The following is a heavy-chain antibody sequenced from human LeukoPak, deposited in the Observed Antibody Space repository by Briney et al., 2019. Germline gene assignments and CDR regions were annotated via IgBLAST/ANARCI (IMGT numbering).Heavy chain of an antibody. CDR1: GGSISTYY. D-gene: IGHD6-13*01. J-gene: IGHJ4*02. CDR3: ARSDIAAAGIDY. Sequence: RSSETLSLTCTVSGGSISTYYWSWIRQPAGKGLEWIGRIYTSGSTNYNPSLKSRVTMSVDTSKNQFSLKLSSVTAADTAVYYCARSDIAAAGIDYWGQGTLVTVSS. CDR2: IYTSGST. V-gene: IGHV4-4*07.